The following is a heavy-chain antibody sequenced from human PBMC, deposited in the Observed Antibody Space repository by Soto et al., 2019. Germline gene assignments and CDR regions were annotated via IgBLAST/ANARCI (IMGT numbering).Heavy chain of an antibody. CDR3: ARITGKGFLVY. J-gene: IGHJ4*02. CDR2: LYGGGAT. V-gene: IGHV3-53*01. D-gene: IGHD1-20*01. Sequence: PGGSLRLSCAVSGFAVSSNYMTWVRQAPGKGLEWISILYGGGATKFADSVKGRFTISKDNSQNTLFLHMNRLSAEDTAVYYCARITGKGFLVYWGQGTLVTVSS. CDR1: GFAVSSNY.